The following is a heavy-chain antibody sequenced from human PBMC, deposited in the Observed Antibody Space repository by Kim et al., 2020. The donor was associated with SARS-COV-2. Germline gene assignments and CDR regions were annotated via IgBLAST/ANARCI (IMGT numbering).Heavy chain of an antibody. J-gene: IGHJ4*02. CDR1: GYTFTSYA. V-gene: IGHV7-4-1*02. D-gene: IGHD2-8*02. CDR3: ARDSGYCTGGVCYLSGGLIDY. CDR2: INTNTGNP. Sequence: ASVKVSCKASGYTFTSYAMNWVRQAPGQGLEWMGWINTNTGNPTYAQGFTGRFVFSLDTSVSTAYLQISSLKAEDTAVYYCARDSGYCTGGVCYLSGGLIDYWGQGTLVTVSS.